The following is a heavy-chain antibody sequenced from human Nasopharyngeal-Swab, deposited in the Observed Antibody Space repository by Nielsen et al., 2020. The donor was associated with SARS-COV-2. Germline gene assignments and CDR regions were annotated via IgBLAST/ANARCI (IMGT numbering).Heavy chain of an antibody. Sequence: GWYLRLSCAASGFTLSSYSMNWVRKDTGTGLEWVSSISSSSSYIYYADSVKGRFTISRDNAKNSLYLQMNSLRAEDTAVYYCARICPRPSCPDAFDIWGQGTMVTVSS. V-gene: IGHV3-21*01. D-gene: IGHD2-15*01. J-gene: IGHJ3*02. CDR2: ISSSSSYI. CDR1: GFTLSSYS. CDR3: ARICPRPSCPDAFDI.